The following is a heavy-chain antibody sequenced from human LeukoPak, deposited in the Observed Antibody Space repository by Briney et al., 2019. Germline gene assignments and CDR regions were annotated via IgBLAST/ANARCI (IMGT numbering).Heavy chain of an antibody. CDR1: GGSISSGGYY. CDR3: ARALGYCSGGSCYKGGYYYYGMDV. D-gene: IGHD2-15*01. J-gene: IGHJ6*04. Sequence: SQTLSLTCTVSGGSISSGGYYWSWIRQHPGKGLEWIGYIYYSGSTYYNPSLKSRVTISVDTSKNQFSLKLSSVTAADTAVYYCARALGYCSGGSCYKGGYYYYGMDVWGKGTTVTASS. V-gene: IGHV4-31*03. CDR2: IYYSGST.